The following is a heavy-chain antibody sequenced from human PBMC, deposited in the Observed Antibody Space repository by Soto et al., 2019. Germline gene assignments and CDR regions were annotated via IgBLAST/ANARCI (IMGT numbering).Heavy chain of an antibody. CDR1: GGSINSGGYY. V-gene: IGHV4-31*03. J-gene: IGHJ6*02. D-gene: IGHD1-26*01. CDR3: ARSVRRNSGSYRDYYGMDV. CDR2: IYYSGST. Sequence: SETLSLTCTVSGGSINSGGYYWSWIRQHPGKGLEWIGYIYYSGSTYYNPSLKSRVTISVDTSKNQFSLKLSSVTAADTAVYYCARSVRRNSGSYRDYYGMDVWGQGTTVTVSS.